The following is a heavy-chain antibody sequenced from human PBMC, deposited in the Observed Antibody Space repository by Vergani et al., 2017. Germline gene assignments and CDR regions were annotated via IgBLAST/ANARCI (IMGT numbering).Heavy chain of an antibody. J-gene: IGHJ4*02. CDR1: GFTFSSYE. CDR2: ISSSSSYI. D-gene: IGHD6-19*01. V-gene: IGHV3-48*03. Sequence: EVQLVESGGGLVQPGGSLRLSCAASGFTFSSYEMNWVRQAPGKGLEWVSSISSSSSYIYYADSVKGRFTISRDNAKNSLYLQMNSLRAEDTAVYYCARTVLPIAVAGTSDFDYWGQGTLVTVSS. CDR3: ARTVLPIAVAGTSDFDY.